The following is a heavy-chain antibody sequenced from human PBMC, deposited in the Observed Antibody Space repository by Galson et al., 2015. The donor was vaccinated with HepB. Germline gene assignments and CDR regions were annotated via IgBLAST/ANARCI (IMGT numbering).Heavy chain of an antibody. J-gene: IGHJ3*02. Sequence: SLRLSCAASGFTLSGYNMNWVRQAPGTGLEWVSYISTSSSTIYYADSVKGRFTVSRDNAKNSLYLQMNSLRAEDTAVYYCAACGGVNVPDRHEAFNIWGQGTMVTVSS. V-gene: IGHV3-48*01. CDR1: GFTLSGYN. CDR2: ISTSSSTI. CDR3: AACGGVNVPDRHEAFNI. D-gene: IGHD3-16*02.